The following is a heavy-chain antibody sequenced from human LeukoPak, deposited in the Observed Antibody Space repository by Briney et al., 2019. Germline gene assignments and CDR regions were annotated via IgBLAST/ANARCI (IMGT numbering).Heavy chain of an antibody. J-gene: IGHJ4*02. D-gene: IGHD2-8*01. CDR3: ARAHRLGNLYGFDY. CDR2: IIPIFGTA. Sequence: GASVKVSCKASGGTFSSYAISWVRQAPGQGLEWMGGIIPIFGTANYAQKFQGRVTITADESTSTAYMELRSLRSDDTAVYYCARAHRLGNLYGFDYWGQGTLVTVSS. V-gene: IGHV1-69*13. CDR1: GGTFSSYA.